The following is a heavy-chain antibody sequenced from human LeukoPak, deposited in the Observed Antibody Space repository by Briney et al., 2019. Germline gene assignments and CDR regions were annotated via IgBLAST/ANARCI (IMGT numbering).Heavy chain of an antibody. CDR1: GFTFNTYS. D-gene: IGHD6-6*01. CDR3: ARDDRDISSFRFDY. CDR2: ISSHSRDI. V-gene: IGHV3-21*01. Sequence: PGGSLRLSCAASGFTFNTYSMNWVRQAPGKGLEWVSSISSHSRDIYYADSVKGRFTISRDNAQNPLHLQMNSLRAEDTAVYYCARDDRDISSFRFDYWGHGILVTVSS. J-gene: IGHJ4*01.